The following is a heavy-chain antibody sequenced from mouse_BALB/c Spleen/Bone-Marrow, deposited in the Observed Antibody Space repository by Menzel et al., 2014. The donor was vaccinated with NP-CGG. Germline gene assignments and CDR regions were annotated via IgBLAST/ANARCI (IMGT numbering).Heavy chain of an antibody. D-gene: IGHD1-1*02. J-gene: IGHJ1*01. V-gene: IGHV1-82*01. CDR2: IYPGDGNT. Sequence: VQLQQSGPELVEPGASVKISCRASGYVFSSSWMNWVKQRPGQGLEWIGRIYPGDGNTNYNGKFKGKATLTADTSSSTAYMQISSLTSVDSAVYFCARRRTFITSVVDYFDVWGAGTTVTVSS. CDR1: GYVFSSSW. CDR3: ARRRTFITSVVDYFDV.